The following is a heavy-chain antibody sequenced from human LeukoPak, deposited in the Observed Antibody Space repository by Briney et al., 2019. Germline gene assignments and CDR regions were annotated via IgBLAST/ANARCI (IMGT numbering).Heavy chain of an antibody. CDR3: AREWAGKAHDAFDI. V-gene: IGHV3-33*01. J-gene: IGHJ3*02. CDR1: EFTFSSYG. Sequence: GGSLRLSCAASEFTFSSYGMHWVRQAPGKGLEWVAVIWYDGSNKYYAGSVKGRFTISRDNSKNTLYLQMNSLRAEDTAVYYCAREWAGKAHDAFDIWGQGTMVTVSS. CDR2: IWYDGSNK.